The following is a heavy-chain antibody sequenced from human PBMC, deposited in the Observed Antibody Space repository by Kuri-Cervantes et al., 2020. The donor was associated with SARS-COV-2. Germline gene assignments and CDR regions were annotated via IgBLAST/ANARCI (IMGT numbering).Heavy chain of an antibody. CDR2: IYYSGST. Sequence: SETLSLTCTVSGGTISSYYWSWIRQPPGKGLEWIGYIYYSGSTNYNPSLKSRVTISVDTSKNQFSLKLSSVTAADTAVYYCARVGGNCSGGSCYSSGFDYWGQGTLVTVSS. J-gene: IGHJ4*02. D-gene: IGHD2-15*01. CDR1: GGTISSYY. CDR3: ARVGGNCSGGSCYSSGFDY. V-gene: IGHV4-59*01.